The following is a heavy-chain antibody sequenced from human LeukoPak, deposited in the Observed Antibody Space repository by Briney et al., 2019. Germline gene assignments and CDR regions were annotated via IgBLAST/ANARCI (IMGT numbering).Heavy chain of an antibody. D-gene: IGHD2-21*02. CDR3: VRSKASMTYDAFDI. V-gene: IGHV3-NL1*01. J-gene: IGHJ3*02. CDR2: TYSDGTT. CDR1: GCTFSSYG. Sequence: GGSLRPSCAASGCTFSSYGMHWVRRAQGKGLEWVSVTYSDGTTYYADSVKGRFTISRDNSKNTLDLQMNSLRAEDTAVYYCVRSKASMTYDAFDIWGQGTMVTVSS.